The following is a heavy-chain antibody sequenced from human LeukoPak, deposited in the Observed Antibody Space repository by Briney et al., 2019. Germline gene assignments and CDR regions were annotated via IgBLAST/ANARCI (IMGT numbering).Heavy chain of an antibody. J-gene: IGHJ4*02. CDR2: ISHIDST. CDR3: ARAGSVAASPIDY. V-gene: IGHV4-59*01. Sequence: SETLSLTCTVSGGSITTNYWSWIRQPPGKGLEWIGYISHIDSTNDNPSLKGRVTISKDTAKNQFSLKVTSVTPADTAVYYCARAGSVAASPIDYWGQGTLVIVSS. D-gene: IGHD2-15*01. CDR1: GGSITTNY.